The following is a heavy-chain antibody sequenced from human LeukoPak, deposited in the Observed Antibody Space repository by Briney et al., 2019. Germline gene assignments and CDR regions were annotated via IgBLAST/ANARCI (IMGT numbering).Heavy chain of an antibody. CDR2: MRQDGSEK. CDR3: AREGDAFDF. J-gene: IGHJ3*01. V-gene: IGHV3-7*01. Sequence: GRSLRLSCAASGFTFRNHLISWIRQAPGKGLEWVANMRQDGSEKFYVDSVKGRFTISRDDAKNSLYLQMDSLRAEDTALYYCAREGDAFDFWGQGTMVTVSS. CDR1: GFTFRNHL.